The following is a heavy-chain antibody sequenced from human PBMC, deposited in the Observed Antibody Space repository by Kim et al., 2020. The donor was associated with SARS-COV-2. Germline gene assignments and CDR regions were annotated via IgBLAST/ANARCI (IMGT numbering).Heavy chain of an antibody. Sequence: SETLSLTCTVSGGSISSYYWSWIRQPPGKGLEWIGYIYYSGSTNYNPSLKSRVTISVDTSKNQFSLKLSSVTAADTAVYYCARSWRGYSYERWGQGTLVTVSS. CDR3: ARSWRGYSYER. CDR2: IYYSGST. J-gene: IGHJ4*02. CDR1: GGSISSYY. V-gene: IGHV4-59*01. D-gene: IGHD5-18*01.